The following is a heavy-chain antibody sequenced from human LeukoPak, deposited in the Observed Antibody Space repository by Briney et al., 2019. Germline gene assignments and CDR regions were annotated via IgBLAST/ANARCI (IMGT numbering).Heavy chain of an antibody. J-gene: IGHJ4*02. CDR3: ARQQLVGGGYYFDY. CDR2: RYNSGST. CDR1: GASISSHY. Sequence: SDALSLTCTVSGASISSHYWSWIRQPPGKGLEWIGYRYNSGSTNYSPSLKSRVTISADTSKNQFSLKLSSVTAADTAVYYCARQQLVGGGYYFDYWGQGTLVTVSS. V-gene: IGHV4-59*08. D-gene: IGHD6-13*01.